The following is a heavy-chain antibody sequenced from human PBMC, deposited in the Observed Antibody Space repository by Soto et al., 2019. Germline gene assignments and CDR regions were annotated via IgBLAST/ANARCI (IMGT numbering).Heavy chain of an antibody. V-gene: IGHV1-2*04. CDR2: IDPDSGVT. CDR3: ARGDRGGGYAFDV. J-gene: IGHJ3*01. D-gene: IGHD3-16*01. CDR1: GYTFTAHY. Sequence: QVLLVQSGAEVKRSEASVKVSCKTSGYTFTAHYIHWVRQAPGQGPEWMGWIDPDSGVTTSAQKFQDWVTMTRDTSVSTAYVDLNRLGSGDTAMCFWARGDRGGGYAFDVWGQGTMVTVSS.